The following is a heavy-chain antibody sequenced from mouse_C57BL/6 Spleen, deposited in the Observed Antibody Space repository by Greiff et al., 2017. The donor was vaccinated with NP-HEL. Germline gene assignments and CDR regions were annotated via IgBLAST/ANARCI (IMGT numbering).Heavy chain of an antibody. CDR2: IDPSDSYT. CDR1: GYTFTSYW. Sequence: QVQLQQPGAELVMPGASVKLSCKASGYTFTSYWMHWVKQRPGQGLEWIGEIDPSDSYTNYNQKFKGKSTLTVDKSSSTAYMQLSSLTSEDSAVYYCARFQYGSSYGYFDYWGQGTTLTVSS. CDR3: ARFQYGSSYGYFDY. V-gene: IGHV1-69*01. J-gene: IGHJ2*01. D-gene: IGHD1-1*01.